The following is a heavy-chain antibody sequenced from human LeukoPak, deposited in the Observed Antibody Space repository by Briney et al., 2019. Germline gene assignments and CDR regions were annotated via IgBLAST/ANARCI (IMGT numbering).Heavy chain of an antibody. CDR1: GFTFSTYT. CDR3: AGDLGQPYYFDY. D-gene: IGHD3-16*01. V-gene: IGHV3-21*01. CDR2: ISSSSSYI. Sequence: GGSLRLSCAASGFTFSTYTMNWVRQAPGKGLEWVSSISSSSSYIYYAHSVKGRFTISRDNAKNSLYLQMNSLRAEDTAVYYCAGDLGQPYYFDYWGQGTLVTVSS. J-gene: IGHJ4*02.